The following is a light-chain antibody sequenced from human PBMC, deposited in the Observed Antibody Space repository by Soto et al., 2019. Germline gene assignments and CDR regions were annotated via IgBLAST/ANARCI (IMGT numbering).Light chain of an antibody. CDR3: HQYDSWT. V-gene: IGKV3-20*01. CDR2: GAS. CDR1: QSVSSGH. Sequence: VLTQSPGTLSLSPGERASLSCRASQSVSSGHLAWYQQKPGQAPRLLIYGASSRATGIPDRFSGSGSGTDFTLTISRLEPEDFAVYYCHQYDSWTFGQGSKV. J-gene: IGKJ1*01.